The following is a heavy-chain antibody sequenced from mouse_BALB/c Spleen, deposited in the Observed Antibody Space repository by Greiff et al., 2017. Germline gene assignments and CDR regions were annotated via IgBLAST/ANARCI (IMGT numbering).Heavy chain of an antibody. J-gene: IGHJ3*01. CDR3: ARVYGYDGAWFAY. CDR2: INSNGGST. D-gene: IGHD2-2*01. V-gene: IGHV5-6-3*01. CDR1: GFTFSSYG. Sequence: EVQLVESGGGLVQPGGSLKLSCAASGFTFSSYGMSWVRQTPDKRLELVATINSNGGSTYYPDSVKGRFTISRDNAKNTLYLQMGSLKSEDTAMYYCARVYGYDGAWFAYWGQGTLVTVSA.